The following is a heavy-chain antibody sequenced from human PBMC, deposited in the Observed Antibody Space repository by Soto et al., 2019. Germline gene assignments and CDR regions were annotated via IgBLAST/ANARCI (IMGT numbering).Heavy chain of an antibody. D-gene: IGHD6-19*01. CDR2: ISSNGGST. CDR1: GFTFSSYA. J-gene: IGHJ4*02. Sequence: EVQLVESGGGLVQPGGSLRLSCSASGFTFSSYAMHWVRQAPGKGLEYVSAISSNGGSTYYADSVKGRFTISRDNSKNTLYLQMSILRAEDTAVYYCVKDEGSGWNQRTYYFDYWGQGTLVTVSS. CDR3: VKDEGSGWNQRTYYFDY. V-gene: IGHV3-64D*06.